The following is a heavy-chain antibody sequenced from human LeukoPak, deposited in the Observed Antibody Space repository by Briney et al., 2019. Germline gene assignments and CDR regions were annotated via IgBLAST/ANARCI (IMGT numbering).Heavy chain of an antibody. CDR2: ISYSGST. J-gene: IGHJ2*01. CDR3: ARETDYYDSKGSYWYFDL. Sequence: TSETLSLTCTVSGGSISSYYWSWIRQPPGKGLEWIGYISYSGSTNYSPSLKSRLTISVDTSKNQFTLKLSSVTAADTAVYYCARETDYYDSKGSYWYFDLWGRGTLVTVSS. D-gene: IGHD3-22*01. CDR1: GGSISSYY. V-gene: IGHV4-59*01.